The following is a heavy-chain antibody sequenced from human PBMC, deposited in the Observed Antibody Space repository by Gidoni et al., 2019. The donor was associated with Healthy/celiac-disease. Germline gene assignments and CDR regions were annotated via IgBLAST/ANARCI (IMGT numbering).Heavy chain of an antibody. CDR2: ISYDGSNK. V-gene: IGHV3-30*04. CDR1: GFTFSRYA. D-gene: IGHD6-13*01. Sequence: QVQLVESGGGVVQPGRSVRPSCAASGFTFSRYAMPSVRQAPGKGLEWVAVISYDGSNKYYADSVKGRFTISRDNSKNTLYLQMNSLRAEDTAVYYCARETALSSSWSGVYYYYGMDVWGQGTTVTVSS. J-gene: IGHJ6*02. CDR3: ARETALSSSWSGVYYYYGMDV.